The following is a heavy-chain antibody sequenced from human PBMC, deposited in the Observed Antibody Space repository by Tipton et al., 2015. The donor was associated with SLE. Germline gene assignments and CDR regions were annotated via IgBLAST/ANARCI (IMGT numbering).Heavy chain of an antibody. CDR2: MNPHSDDT. Sequence: LVKPGAEVKKPGASVKVSCKASGYTFTSYDFNWVRQATGQGLEWMGWMNPHSDDTVFAQKFQGRVTMTSNTSISTAYMELSSLRSEDTAVYYCARGGDGLDDAFDIWGQGTMVTVSS. CDR3: ARGGDGLDDAFDI. J-gene: IGHJ3*02. D-gene: IGHD5-24*01. CDR1: GYTFTSYD. V-gene: IGHV1-8*01.